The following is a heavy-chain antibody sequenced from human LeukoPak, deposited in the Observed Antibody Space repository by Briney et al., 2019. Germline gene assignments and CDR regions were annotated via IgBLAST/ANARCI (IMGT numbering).Heavy chain of an antibody. Sequence: SVKVSCKASGGTFSSYAISWVRQAPGQGLEWMGRIVPSLGLTNYAQKFQGRVTVTADKSTSTAYMELSSLRSEDTGVYYCTRDPPRDSWEPSWDYWGQGTLITVSA. D-gene: IGHD1-26*01. CDR1: GGTFSSYA. J-gene: IGHJ4*02. CDR3: TRDPPRDSWEPSWDY. V-gene: IGHV1-69*04. CDR2: IVPSLGLT.